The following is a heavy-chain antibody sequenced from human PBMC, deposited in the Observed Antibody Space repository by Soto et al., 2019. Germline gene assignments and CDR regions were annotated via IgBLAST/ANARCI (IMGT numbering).Heavy chain of an antibody. J-gene: IGHJ4*02. D-gene: IGHD6-6*01. CDR1: GGSISSGGYY. V-gene: IGHV4-31*03. CDR2: IYYSGST. Sequence: SETLSLTCTVSGGSISSGGYYWSWIRQHPGKGLEWIGYIYYSGSTYYNPSLKSRVTISVDTSKNQFSLKLSSVTAADTAVYYCARRPHSSSSRAFDYWGQGTLVTVSS. CDR3: ARRPHSSSSRAFDY.